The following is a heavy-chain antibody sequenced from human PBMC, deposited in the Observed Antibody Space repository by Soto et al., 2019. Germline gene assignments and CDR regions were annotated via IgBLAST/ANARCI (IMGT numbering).Heavy chain of an antibody. CDR3: AKLMIIGVVTIPFFDY. J-gene: IGHJ4*02. CDR1: GFTFSSYA. CDR2: ISGSGGST. V-gene: IGHV3-23*01. Sequence: GGSLRLSCAASGFTFSSYAMSWVRQAPGKGLEWVSAISGSGGSTYYADSVKGRFTISRDNSKNTLYLQMNSLRAEDTAVYYCAKLMIIGVVTIPFFDYWGKGTLVTVSS. D-gene: IGHD3-3*01.